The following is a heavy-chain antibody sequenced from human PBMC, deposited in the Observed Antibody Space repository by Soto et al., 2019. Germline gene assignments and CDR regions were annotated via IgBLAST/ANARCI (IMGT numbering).Heavy chain of an antibody. CDR1: GGSISSGDYY. CDR2: IYYSGST. J-gene: IGHJ4*02. D-gene: IGHD6-13*01. V-gene: IGHV4-30-4*01. Sequence: QVQLQESGPGLVKPSQTLSLTCTVSGGSISSGDYYWSWIRQPPGKGLEWIGYIYYSGSTYYNPSLKSRVTRSVDTSKNQFSLKLSSVTAADTAVYYCASPRVAAAGLGYYFDYWGQGTLVTVSS. CDR3: ASPRVAAAGLGYYFDY.